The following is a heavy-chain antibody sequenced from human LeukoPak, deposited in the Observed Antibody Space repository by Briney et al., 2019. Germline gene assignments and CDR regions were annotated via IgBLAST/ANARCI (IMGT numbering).Heavy chain of an antibody. CDR1: GGSFSGYY. Sequence: SEALSLTCAVYGGSFSGYYWSWIRQPPGKGLEWIGEINHSGSTNYNPPLKSRVTISVDTSKNQFSLKLSSVTASDTAVYYCARASRAPGYCSSTSCYRAYYYYGMDVWGQGTTVTVSS. CDR3: ARASRAPGYCSSTSCYRAYYYYGMDV. CDR2: INHSGST. J-gene: IGHJ6*02. D-gene: IGHD2-2*02. V-gene: IGHV4-34*01.